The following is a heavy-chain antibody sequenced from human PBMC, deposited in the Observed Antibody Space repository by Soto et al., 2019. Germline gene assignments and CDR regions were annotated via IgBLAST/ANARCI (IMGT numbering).Heavy chain of an antibody. V-gene: IGHV3-30*18. CDR2: ISYEGSNK. CDR1: GFTFSSDG. D-gene: IGHD3-3*02. Sequence: QVQLVESGGGVVQPGRSLRLSCAASGFTFSSDGMHWVRQAPGKGLEWVAVISYEGSNKYYADSVKGRFTISRDNSKNTLYLQMNSLRAEDTAVYYCAKAKTLGWFDPWGQGTLVTVSS. J-gene: IGHJ5*02. CDR3: AKAKTLGWFDP.